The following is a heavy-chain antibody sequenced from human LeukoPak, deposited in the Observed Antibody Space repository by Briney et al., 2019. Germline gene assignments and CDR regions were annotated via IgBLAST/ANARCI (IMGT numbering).Heavy chain of an antibody. V-gene: IGHV3-73*01. D-gene: IGHD6-19*01. Sequence: PGGSLRLSCAASGFTFSGSAMHWVRQASGKGLEWVGRIRSKANSYATAYAASVKGRFTISRDDSKNTAYLQMNSLKTEDTAVYYCTSRIAVAGPSPAVHYYYYMDVWGKGTTVTVSS. CDR3: TSRIAVAGPSPAVHYYYYMDV. J-gene: IGHJ6*03. CDR1: GFTFSGSA. CDR2: IRSKANSYAT.